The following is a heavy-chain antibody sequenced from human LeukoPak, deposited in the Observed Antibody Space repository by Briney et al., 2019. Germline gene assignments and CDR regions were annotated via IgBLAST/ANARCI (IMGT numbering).Heavy chain of an antibody. J-gene: IGHJ4*02. V-gene: IGHV3-23*01. Sequence: GGSLRLSCAASGFTVSSNYMSWVRQAPGKGLEWVSVISGSGATTYYADSVKGRFTLSRDNSKSTLYLQMNSLRGEDTAIYYCAKTVGDCSSTSCYTRVFHYWGQGTLVSVSS. CDR1: GFTVSSNY. CDR3: AKTVGDCSSTSCYTRVFHY. D-gene: IGHD2-2*02. CDR2: ISGSGATT.